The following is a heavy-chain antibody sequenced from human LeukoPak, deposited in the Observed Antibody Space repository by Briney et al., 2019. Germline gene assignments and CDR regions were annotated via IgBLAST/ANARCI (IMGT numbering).Heavy chain of an antibody. J-gene: IGHJ3*02. CDR3: AKGTMSQHRGAFDI. Sequence: GGSLRLSCAASGFTVSGHYMSWVRQAPGKGLEWVSIIYIGGSTYYADSVKGRFTISRDNSKNTLYLQMNSLRAEDTAVYYCAKGTMSQHRGAFDIWGQGTMVIVSS. D-gene: IGHD3-22*01. CDR2: IYIGGST. V-gene: IGHV3-53*01. CDR1: GFTVSGHY.